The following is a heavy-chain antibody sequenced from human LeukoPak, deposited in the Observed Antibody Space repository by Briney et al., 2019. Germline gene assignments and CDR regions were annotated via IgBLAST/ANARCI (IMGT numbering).Heavy chain of an antibody. J-gene: IGHJ3*02. CDR3: ARNRVPVEMATIEGDAFDI. CDR1: GYSISSGYY. CDR2: IYHSGST. D-gene: IGHD5-24*01. Sequence: PSETLSLTCTVSGYSISSGYYWGWIRQPPGKGLEWIGSIYHSGSTYYNPSLKSRVTISVDTSKNQSSLKLSSVTAADTAVYYCARNRVPVEMATIEGDAFDIWGQGTMVTVSS. V-gene: IGHV4-38-2*02.